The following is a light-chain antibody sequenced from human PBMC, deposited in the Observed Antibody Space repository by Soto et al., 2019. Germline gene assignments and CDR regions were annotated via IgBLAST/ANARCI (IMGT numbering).Light chain of an antibody. Sequence: ETVMTQSPATLSVSPGERATLSCRASRSVSSNLAWYQQKPGQAPRLLIYGASTRATGIPARFSGSGSGTEFTLTISSLQSEDFAVYYCQQYNYWPGTFGQGTKVEIK. J-gene: IGKJ1*01. CDR3: QQYNYWPGT. CDR1: RSVSSN. V-gene: IGKV3-15*01. CDR2: GAS.